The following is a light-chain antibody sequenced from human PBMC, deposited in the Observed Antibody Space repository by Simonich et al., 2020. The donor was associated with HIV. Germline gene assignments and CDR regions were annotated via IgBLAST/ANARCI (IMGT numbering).Light chain of an antibody. J-gene: IGKJ3*01. CDR1: QSVLYTSNNKNY. Sequence: DIVMTQSPDSLAVSLGERATINCKSSQSVLYTSNNKNYLSWYQKKPGQPPKLLIYWASTREYGVPDRFSGSGSGTDFTLTISSLQAEDVAVYYCQQYYSTPLTFGPVTKVKI. CDR3: QQYYSTPLT. V-gene: IGKV4-1*01. CDR2: WAS.